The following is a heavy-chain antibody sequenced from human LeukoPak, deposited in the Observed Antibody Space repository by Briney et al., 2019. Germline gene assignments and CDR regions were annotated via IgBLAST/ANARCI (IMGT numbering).Heavy chain of an antibody. Sequence: GGTLRLSCAASGFTFSSYGMSWVRQAPGKGLEWVSAVSSSGGTTYYADSVKGRFTISRDSSKNTLFLQMNRLRPEDAAVYYCAKAPVTTCRGAFCYPFDYWGLGTLVTVSS. V-gene: IGHV3-23*01. CDR2: VSSSGGTT. CDR1: GFTFSSYG. CDR3: AKAPVTTCRGAFCYPFDY. J-gene: IGHJ4*02. D-gene: IGHD2-15*01.